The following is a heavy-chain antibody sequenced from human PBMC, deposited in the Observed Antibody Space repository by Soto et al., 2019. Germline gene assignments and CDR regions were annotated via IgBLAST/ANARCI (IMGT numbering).Heavy chain of an antibody. CDR3: VKSNRNCSGGSCFSPPNFDY. D-gene: IGHD2-15*01. Sequence: GGSLRLSCSASGFTLSIYTMHWVRQAPGKGLEYVSAISSNGDSSYYADSVKGRFTISRDNSKNTLYLQMSSLRAEDTAVYYCVKSNRNCSGGSCFSPPNFDYWGQGTLVTVSS. CDR1: GFTLSIYT. CDR2: ISSNGDSS. V-gene: IGHV3-64D*06. J-gene: IGHJ4*02.